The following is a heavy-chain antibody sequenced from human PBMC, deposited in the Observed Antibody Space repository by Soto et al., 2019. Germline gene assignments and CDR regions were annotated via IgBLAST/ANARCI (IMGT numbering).Heavy chain of an antibody. J-gene: IGHJ4*02. CDR1: GGTFSSYA. CDR2: IIPIFGTA. Sequence: GASVKVSCKASGGTFSSYAISWVRQAPGQGLEWMGGIIPIFGTANYAQKFQGRVTITADESTSTAYMELSSLRSEDTAVYYCARESSPRYGSYFDYWGQGTRVTVAS. V-gene: IGHV1-69*13. CDR3: ARESSPRYGSYFDY. D-gene: IGHD4-17*01.